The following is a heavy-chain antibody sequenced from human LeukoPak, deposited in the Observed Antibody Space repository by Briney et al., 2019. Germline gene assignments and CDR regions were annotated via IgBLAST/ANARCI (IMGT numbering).Heavy chain of an antibody. V-gene: IGHV4-34*01. D-gene: IGHD6-6*01. CDR1: GGSFSGYY. CDR2: INHSGST. CDR3: ARRGQQLVRRVGWFDP. Sequence: SETLSLTCAVYGGSFSGYYWSWIRQPPGKGLEWIGEINHSGSTNYNPSLKSRVTISVDTSKNQFSLKLSSVTAADTAVYYCARRGQQLVRRVGWFDPWGQGTLVTVSS. J-gene: IGHJ5*02.